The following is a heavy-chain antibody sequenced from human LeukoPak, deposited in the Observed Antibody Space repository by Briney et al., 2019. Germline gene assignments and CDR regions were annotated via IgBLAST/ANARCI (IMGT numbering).Heavy chain of an antibody. CDR2: ISAYNGNT. D-gene: IGHD2-2*02. J-gene: IGHJ5*02. CDR3: ARDGDHCSSTSCYSWFDP. Sequence: ASVKVSCKASGYTFSSYGISWVRRAPGQGLEWMGWISAYNGNTIYAQKLQGRVTMTTDTSTSTAYMELRSLRSDDTAVYYCARDGDHCSSTSCYSWFDPWGQGTLVTVSS. CDR1: GYTFSSYG. V-gene: IGHV1-18*01.